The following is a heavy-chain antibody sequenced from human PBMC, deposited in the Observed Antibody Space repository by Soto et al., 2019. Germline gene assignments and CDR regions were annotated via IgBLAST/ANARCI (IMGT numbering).Heavy chain of an antibody. CDR1: GFTFSSYA. D-gene: IGHD6-13*01. Sequence: LSLTCAASGFTFSSYAMHWVRQAPGKGLEWVAVISYDGSNKYSADSVKCRFTISRDNSKNTLYLQMNSLRAEDTAVYYCARDPGDEHLVVWPYFDYWGQGTLVTVSS. CDR2: ISYDGSNK. CDR3: ARDPGDEHLVVWPYFDY. V-gene: IGHV3-30*04. J-gene: IGHJ4*02.